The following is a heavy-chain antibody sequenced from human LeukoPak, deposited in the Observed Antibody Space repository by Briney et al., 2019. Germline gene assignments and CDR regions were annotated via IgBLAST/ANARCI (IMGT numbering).Heavy chain of an antibody. CDR1: GGSISSHH. D-gene: IGHD6-19*01. CDR2: INHSGST. CDR3: ARGAGRRGWFQINNWFDP. V-gene: IGHV4-34*01. J-gene: IGHJ5*02. Sequence: SETLSLTCSISGGSISSHHWNWIRQPPGKGLEWIGEINHSGSTNYNPSLKSRVTISVDTSKNQFSLKLSSVTAADTAVYYCARGAGRRGWFQINNWFDPWGQGTLVTVSS.